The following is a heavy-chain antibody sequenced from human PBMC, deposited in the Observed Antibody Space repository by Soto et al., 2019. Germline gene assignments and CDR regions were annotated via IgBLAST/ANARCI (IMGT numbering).Heavy chain of an antibody. J-gene: IGHJ6*02. CDR3: RLDYFYYGMDV. CDR2: IKSKTDGGTT. Sequence: GGSLRLSCAASGFSFRNAWISWVRQAPGKGLEWVGRIKSKTDGGTTDYAAPVKGRFTISRDNSKDTLYLQMNSLKTEDTAVYYCRLDYFYYGMDVWGQGTTVTVS. CDR1: GFSFRNAW. V-gene: IGHV3-15*01.